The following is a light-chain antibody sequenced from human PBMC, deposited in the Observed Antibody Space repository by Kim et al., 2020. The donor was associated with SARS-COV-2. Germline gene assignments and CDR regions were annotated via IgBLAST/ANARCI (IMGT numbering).Light chain of an antibody. V-gene: IGLV3-1*01. CDR1: KLGDKY. CDR3: QAWDSSTVV. CDR2: QDS. Sequence: SYELTQPPSVSVSPAQTASITCSGDKLGDKYACWYQQKPGQSPVLVIYQDSKRPSGIPERFSGSNSGNTATLTISGTQAMDEADYYCQAWDSSTVVFGGGTQLTVL. J-gene: IGLJ2*01.